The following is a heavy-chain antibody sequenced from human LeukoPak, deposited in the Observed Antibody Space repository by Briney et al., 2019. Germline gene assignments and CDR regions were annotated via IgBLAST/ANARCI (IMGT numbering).Heavy chain of an antibody. Sequence: GASVKVSCKASGHTFTSYDINWVRQATGQGLEWMGWMNPNSGNTAYAQKFQGRVTMTRNTSISTAYMELSSLRSEDTAVYYCARDKQLDWAHYYYYYMDVWGKGTTVTVSS. V-gene: IGHV1-8*02. CDR3: ARDKQLDWAHYYYYYMDV. CDR1: GHTFTSYD. J-gene: IGHJ6*03. CDR2: MNPNSGNT. D-gene: IGHD1-1*01.